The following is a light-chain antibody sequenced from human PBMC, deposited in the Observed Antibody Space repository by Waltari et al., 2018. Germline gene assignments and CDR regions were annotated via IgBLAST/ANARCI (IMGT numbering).Light chain of an antibody. J-gene: IGKJ2*01. CDR2: GAS. Sequence: EIVMTQSPDTLSVSPGERATLYCRASQSVAAKLAWYQQKPGQPPRLLIYGASTRATGIPARFSGHGFGTDFTLTITSLQSEDVAVYYCQQYNNWPLVYTFGQGTKLEIK. CDR3: QQYNNWPLVYT. V-gene: IGKV3-15*01. CDR1: QSVAAK.